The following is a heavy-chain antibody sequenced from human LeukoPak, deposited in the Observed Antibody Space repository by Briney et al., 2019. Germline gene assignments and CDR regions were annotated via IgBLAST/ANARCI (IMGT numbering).Heavy chain of an antibody. CDR3: AMGRAPYYYGSSGSLSY. D-gene: IGHD3-22*01. Sequence: GGSLRLSCAASGFTFSSYGMHWVRQAPGKGLEWVAVIWYDGSNKYYADSVKGRFTISRDNSKNTLYLQMNGLRAEDTAVYYCAMGRAPYYYGSSGSLSYWGQGTLVTVSS. V-gene: IGHV3-33*01. J-gene: IGHJ4*02. CDR2: IWYDGSNK. CDR1: GFTFSSYG.